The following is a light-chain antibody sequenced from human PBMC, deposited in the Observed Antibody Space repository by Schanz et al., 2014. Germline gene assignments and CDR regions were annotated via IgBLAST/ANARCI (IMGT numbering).Light chain of an antibody. Sequence: EIVMTQSPATLSVSPGERVTLSCRASQSVSRYMAWYQHKPGQAPRLLIYDASNRATGIPARFSGSGSGTDFTLTISRLEPEDFAVYYCQQYDSSPLTFGGGTKVEIK. CDR1: QSVSRY. CDR2: DAS. CDR3: QQYDSSPLT. V-gene: IGKV3-20*01. J-gene: IGKJ4*01.